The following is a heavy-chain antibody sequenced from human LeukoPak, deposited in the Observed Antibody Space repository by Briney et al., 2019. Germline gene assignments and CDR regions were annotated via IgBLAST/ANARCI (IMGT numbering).Heavy chain of an antibody. CDR1: GFTLNSYW. V-gene: IGHV3-7*03. CDR2: IKQDGSEY. D-gene: IGHD2-21*01. J-gene: IGHJ4*02. CDR3: AKDFRIGYSAHFDY. Sequence: GGSLRLSCVASGFTLNSYWMSWVRQAPGKGLEWVANIKQDGSEYYYVDSVKGRFSISRDNSKNTLYLQMDSLRGEDTAVYYCAKDFRIGYSAHFDYWGQGALVTVSS.